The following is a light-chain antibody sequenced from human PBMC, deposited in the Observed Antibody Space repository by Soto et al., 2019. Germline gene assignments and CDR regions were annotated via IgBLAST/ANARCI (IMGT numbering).Light chain of an antibody. CDR1: KLGDKY. CDR3: QAWDNSTEV. CDR2: QDR. J-gene: IGLJ2*01. Sequence: SYELTQPPSVSVSPGQTASITCSGDKLGDKYACWYQQKPGQSSVLVIYQDRTRPSGITERFCGANSGNTATLTISGTQAMDEADYYCQAWDNSTEVFGGGTKLTGL. V-gene: IGLV3-1*01.